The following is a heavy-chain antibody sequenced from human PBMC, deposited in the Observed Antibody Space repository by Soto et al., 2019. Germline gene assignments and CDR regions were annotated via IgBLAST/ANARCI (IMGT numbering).Heavy chain of an antibody. CDR2: ISHSGDT. J-gene: IGHJ5*02. Sequence: QVQLQQWGAGLLKPSETLSLTCAVYGDSFSGYYWSWIRQPPGKGLEWIGEISHSGDTSYNPSLKSRVTISVDTAENQFALRLTSVTAADTAVYYCVRGDVAARLQSWGQGTLVPGSS. CDR1: GDSFSGYY. D-gene: IGHD6-6*01. V-gene: IGHV4-34*01. CDR3: VRGDVAARLQS.